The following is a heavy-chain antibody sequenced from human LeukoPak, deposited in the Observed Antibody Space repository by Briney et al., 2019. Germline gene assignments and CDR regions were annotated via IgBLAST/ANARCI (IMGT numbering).Heavy chain of an antibody. CDR2: IYYSGST. J-gene: IGHJ4*02. D-gene: IGHD2-2*01. Sequence: SETLSLTGTVSGGSISSYYWSWIRQPPGKGLEWIGYIYYSGSTNYNPSLKSRVTISVDTSKNQFSLKLSSVTAADTAVYYCARTTSPTDTFDYWGQGTLVTVSS. CDR3: ARTTSPTDTFDY. V-gene: IGHV4-59*08. CDR1: GGSISSYY.